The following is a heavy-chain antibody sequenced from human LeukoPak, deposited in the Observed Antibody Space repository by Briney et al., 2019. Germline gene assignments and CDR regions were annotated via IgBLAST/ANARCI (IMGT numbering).Heavy chain of an antibody. Sequence: KTSETLSLTCTVSGGSISSYYWSWIRQPPGKGLEWIGYIYYSGSTNYNPSLKSRVTISVDTSKNQFSLKLSSVTAADTVVYYCARDSSGYYYYDYWGQGTLVTVSS. CDR3: ARDSSGYYYYDY. J-gene: IGHJ4*02. CDR1: GGSISSYY. V-gene: IGHV4-59*01. D-gene: IGHD3-22*01. CDR2: IYYSGST.